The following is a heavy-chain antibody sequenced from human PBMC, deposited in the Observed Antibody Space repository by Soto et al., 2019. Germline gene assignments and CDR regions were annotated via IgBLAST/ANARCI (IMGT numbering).Heavy chain of an antibody. CDR2: IIPIFGTA. CDR3: AKNPENYYYGMDV. V-gene: IGHV1-69*12. J-gene: IGHJ6*02. CDR1: GGTFSSYA. Sequence: QVQLVQSGAEVKKPGSSVKVSCKASGGTFSSYAISWVRQAPGHGLEWMGGIIPIFGTADYAQKFQGRVTSTADESTSTAYVELSSLRSEDTAVYYCAKNPENYYYGMDVWGQGTTVTVSS.